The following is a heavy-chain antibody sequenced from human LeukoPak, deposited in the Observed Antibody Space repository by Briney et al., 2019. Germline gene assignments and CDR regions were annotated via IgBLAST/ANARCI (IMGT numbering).Heavy chain of an antibody. D-gene: IGHD4-11*01. Sequence: ASVKVSCKASGYTFTSYYMHWVRQAPGQGLEWMGIINPSGGSTSYAQKFQGRVTMTRDTSTSTAYMELSSLRSEDTAVYYCARTTVTTEPWFDPWGQGTLVTVSS. CDR2: INPSGGST. CDR3: ARTTVTTEPWFDP. CDR1: GYTFTSYY. V-gene: IGHV1-46*03. J-gene: IGHJ5*02.